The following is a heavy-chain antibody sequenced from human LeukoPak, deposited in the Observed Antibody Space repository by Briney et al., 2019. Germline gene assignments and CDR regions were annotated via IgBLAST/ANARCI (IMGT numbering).Heavy chain of an antibody. CDR2: IGSTGGST. CDR3: ARVFYDSSAYYYDY. V-gene: IGHV3-64*01. J-gene: IGHJ4*02. CDR1: GFTFSSYA. D-gene: IGHD3-22*01. Sequence: GGSLRLPCAASGFTFSSYAMHWVRQAPGKGLEYVSAIGSTGGSTYYANSVKGRFTISRDNSKNTLFLQMGSLRAEDMAVYYCARVFYDSSAYYYDYWGQGTLVTVSS.